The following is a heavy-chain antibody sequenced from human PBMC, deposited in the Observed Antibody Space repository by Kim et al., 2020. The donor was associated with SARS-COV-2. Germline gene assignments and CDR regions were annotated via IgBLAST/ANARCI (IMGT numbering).Heavy chain of an antibody. CDR1: GFTVSSNY. J-gene: IGHJ6*02. CDR3: ARDWWFGVLNYYYGMDV. D-gene: IGHD3-10*01. Sequence: GGSLRLSCAASGFTVSSNYMSWVRQAPGKGLEWVSVIYSGGSTYYADSVKGRFTISRDNSKNTLYLQMNSLRAEDTAVYYCARDWWFGVLNYYYGMDVWGQGTTVTVSS. CDR2: IYSGGST. V-gene: IGHV3-53*01.